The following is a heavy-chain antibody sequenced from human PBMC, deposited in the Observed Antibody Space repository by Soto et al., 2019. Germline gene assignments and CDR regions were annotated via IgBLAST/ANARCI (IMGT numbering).Heavy chain of an antibody. CDR3: ARVLYGSGTNWFDP. J-gene: IGHJ5*02. V-gene: IGHV3-11*01. D-gene: IGHD3-10*01. CDR1: GFTFSDYY. Sequence: QEQLVESGGGLVKPGGSLRLSCTASGFTFSDYYMGWIRQAPGEGQEYMSYISISGTSVYYADSVKGRFTISRDNTRNSLYLQMNSLSAEDTAMYYCARVLYGSGTNWFDPWGQGALVTVSS. CDR2: ISISGTSV.